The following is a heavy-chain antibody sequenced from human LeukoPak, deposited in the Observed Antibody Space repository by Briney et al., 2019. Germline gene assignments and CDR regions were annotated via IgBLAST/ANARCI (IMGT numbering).Heavy chain of an antibody. D-gene: IGHD6-13*01. J-gene: IGHJ4*02. CDR2: IYHSGST. Sequence: SETLSLTCAVSGGSISSSNWWSWVRQPPGKGLEWIGEIYHSGSTNYNPSLKSRVTISVDKSKNQFSLKLSSVTAADTAVYYCAKGYSSSWIKNYFDYWGQGALVTVSS. CDR1: GGSISSSNW. V-gene: IGHV4-4*02. CDR3: AKGYSSSWIKNYFDY.